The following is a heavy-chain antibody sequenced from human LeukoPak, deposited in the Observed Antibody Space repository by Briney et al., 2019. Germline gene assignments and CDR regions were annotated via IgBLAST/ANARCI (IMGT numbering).Heavy chain of an antibody. D-gene: IGHD3-16*02. Sequence: GRSLRLSCAASGFTFSSYAMHWVRQAPGKGLEWVAVISYDGSNKYYADSVKGRFTISRDNSKNTLYLQMNSLRAEDTAVYYCASSYDCVWGSYRYGAFDIWGQGTMVTVSS. CDR1: GFTFSSYA. V-gene: IGHV3-30*04. CDR2: ISYDGSNK. J-gene: IGHJ3*02. CDR3: ASSYDCVWGSYRYGAFDI.